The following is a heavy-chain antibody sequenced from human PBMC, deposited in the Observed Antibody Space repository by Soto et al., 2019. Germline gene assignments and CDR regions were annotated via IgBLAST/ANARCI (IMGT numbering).Heavy chain of an antibody. CDR1: SYSFSDFG. CDR2: ISGKNGNT. Sequence: QVHLVQSGGELKKPGASVMASCKASSYSFSDFGMTWVRQAPGQGLEWMGWISGKNGNTNYAQKVQGRVTLTEDTTTTTAYMEMRAMTSDDTGIYYCARRDYYEDTGTFENWGQGTPVTVSS. CDR3: ARRDYYEDTGTFEN. V-gene: IGHV1-18*04. D-gene: IGHD4-17*01. J-gene: IGHJ4*02.